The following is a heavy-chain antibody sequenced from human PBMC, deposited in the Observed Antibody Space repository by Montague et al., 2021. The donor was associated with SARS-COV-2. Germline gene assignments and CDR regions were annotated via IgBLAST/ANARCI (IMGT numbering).Heavy chain of an antibody. D-gene: IGHD3-10*01. CDR2: SYHSGTT. V-gene: IGHV4-38-2*02. J-gene: IGHJ4*02. Sequence: SETLSLTCTVSGYSINSNYYGGWIRQPPGKGLEGIGCSYHSGTTHYHPSLKRRGTISLDTSNNHFSLKVTSVTAADTAVYYCARAPYYGPGKPYQFDYWGRGTLVTVSS. CDR3: ARAPYYGPGKPYQFDY. CDR1: GYSINSNYY.